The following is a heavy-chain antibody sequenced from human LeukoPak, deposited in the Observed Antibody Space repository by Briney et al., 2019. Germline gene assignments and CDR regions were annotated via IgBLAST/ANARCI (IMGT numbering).Heavy chain of an antibody. J-gene: IGHJ4*02. V-gene: IGHV4-34*01. CDR1: GGSLSGYY. CDR2: INYSGST. Sequence: SETLSLTCAVYGGSLSGYYWSWIRQPPGKGLEWIGEINYSGSTNYNPSLKSRVTISVDTSKNQFSLRLSSVTAADTAVYYCARFDSYYYDSSGLGWGQGTLVTVSS. D-gene: IGHD3-22*01. CDR3: ARFDSYYYDSSGLG.